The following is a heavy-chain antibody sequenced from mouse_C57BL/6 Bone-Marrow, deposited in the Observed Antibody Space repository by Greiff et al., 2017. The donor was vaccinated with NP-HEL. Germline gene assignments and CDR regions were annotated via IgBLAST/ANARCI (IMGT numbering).Heavy chain of an antibody. CDR1: GYTFTSYW. V-gene: IGHV1-5*01. Sequence: VQLQQSGTVLARPGASVKMSRKTSGYTFTSYWMHWVKQRPGQGLEWIGAILPGNSDTSYNQKFKGKATLTAVASASTAYMELSSLTYAGYAVYYCRGEFAYWGQGTLVTVSA. J-gene: IGHJ3*01. CDR2: ILPGNSDT. D-gene: IGHD2-13*01. CDR3: RGEFAY.